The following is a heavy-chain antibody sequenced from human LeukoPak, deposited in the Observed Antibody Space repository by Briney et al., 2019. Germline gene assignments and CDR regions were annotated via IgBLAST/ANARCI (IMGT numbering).Heavy chain of an antibody. CDR2: VYYTGNL. J-gene: IGHJ4*02. V-gene: IGHV4-59*01. CDR3: ARGSAPGTGPPSLDS. Sequence: SETLSLTCSVSGGSIGKYHWTWIRQPPGKRLEWIGYVYYTGNLNYNPSLDHRVSLSIDTSKNQFSLSLSSVTAADTAVYYCARGSAPGTGPPSLDSWGQGTLVTVSS. CDR1: GGSIGKYH. D-gene: IGHD6-13*01.